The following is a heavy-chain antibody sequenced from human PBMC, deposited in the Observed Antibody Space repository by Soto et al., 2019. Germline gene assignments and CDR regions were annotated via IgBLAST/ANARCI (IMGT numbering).Heavy chain of an antibody. CDR3: ARDLAAAGTDYYGMDV. Sequence: QVQLVQSGAEVKKPGSSVKVSCRASGGTFSSYAISWVRQAPGQGLEWMGGIIPSFGTANYAQKFQGRVTITADESTSTAYMELSSLRSEDTAVYYCARDLAAAGTDYYGMDVWGQGTTVTVSS. J-gene: IGHJ6*02. V-gene: IGHV1-69*12. D-gene: IGHD6-13*01. CDR1: GGTFSSYA. CDR2: IIPSFGTA.